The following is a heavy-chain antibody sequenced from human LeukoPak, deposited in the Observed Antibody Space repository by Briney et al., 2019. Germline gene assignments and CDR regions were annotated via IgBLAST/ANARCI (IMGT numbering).Heavy chain of an antibody. CDR3: ARTYYDSSGYYSAYYFDY. D-gene: IGHD3-22*01. Sequence: GESLKVSCKGSGYSFTSYWIGWVRQMPGKGLEWMGIIYPGDSDTRYSPSFQGQVTISADKSISTAYLQWSSLKASDTAMYYCARTYYDSSGYYSAYYFDYWGQGTPVTVSS. J-gene: IGHJ4*02. V-gene: IGHV5-51*01. CDR2: IYPGDSDT. CDR1: GYSFTSYW.